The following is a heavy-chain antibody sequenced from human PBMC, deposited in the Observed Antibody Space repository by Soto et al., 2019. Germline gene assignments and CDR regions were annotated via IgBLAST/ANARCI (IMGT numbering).Heavy chain of an antibody. CDR3: AKDTHYDVLTGYLFDP. D-gene: IGHD3-9*01. CDR1: GFTFDDYA. Sequence: PGGSLRLSCAASGFTFDDYAMHWVRQAPGKGLEWVSGISWNGGSIGYADSVKGRFTISRDNAQNSLYLQMNSLRAEDTALYYCAKDTHYDVLTGYLFDPWGQGTLVTVSS. V-gene: IGHV3-9*01. CDR2: ISWNGGSI. J-gene: IGHJ5*02.